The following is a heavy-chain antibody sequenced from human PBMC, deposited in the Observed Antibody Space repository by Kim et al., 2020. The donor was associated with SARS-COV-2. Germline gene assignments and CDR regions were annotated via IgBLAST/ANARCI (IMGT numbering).Heavy chain of an antibody. D-gene: IGHD6-13*01. Sequence: IYYADSVEGRFTISGDNAKDSLYLQMNSLGAEDTAVYYCARIAAAGNDYWGQGTLVTVSS. J-gene: IGHJ4*02. V-gene: IGHV3-48*04. CDR3: ARIAAAGNDY. CDR2: I.